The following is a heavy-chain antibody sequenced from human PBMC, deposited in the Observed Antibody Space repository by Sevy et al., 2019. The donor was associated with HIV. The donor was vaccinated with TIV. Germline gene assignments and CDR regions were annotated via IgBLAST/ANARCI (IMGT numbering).Heavy chain of an antibody. D-gene: IGHD6-19*01. V-gene: IGHV3-30-3*01. Sequence: GGSLRLSCAASGFTFSSYAMHWVRPAPGKGLEWVAVISHDGSNKYYADSVKGRFTISRDNSKHTLYLQMNSLRAEDTAVYYCASGGSSGWPGGDYWGQGTLVTVSS. CDR2: ISHDGSNK. CDR3: ASGGSSGWPGGDY. J-gene: IGHJ4*02. CDR1: GFTFSSYA.